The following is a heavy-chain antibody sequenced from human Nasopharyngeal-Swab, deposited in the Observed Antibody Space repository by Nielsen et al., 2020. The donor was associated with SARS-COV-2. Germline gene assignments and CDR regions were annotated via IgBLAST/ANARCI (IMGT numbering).Heavy chain of an antibody. J-gene: IGHJ5*02. CDR3: AREERGYSSGWYSSWFDP. CDR2: IYSTGST. Sequence: WVRQAPGQGLEWIGLIYSTGSTYYNPSLKSRVTISVDTSKNQFSLRLTSVTAADTAVYYCAREERGYSSGWYSSWFDPWGQGTLVTVSS. V-gene: IGHV4-39*07. D-gene: IGHD6-19*01.